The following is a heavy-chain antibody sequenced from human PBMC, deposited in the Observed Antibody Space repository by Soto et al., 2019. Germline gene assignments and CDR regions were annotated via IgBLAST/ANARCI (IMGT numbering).Heavy chain of an antibody. J-gene: IGHJ5*02. Sequence: VQLVQSGAAVQRPGAAVKVSCKASGYTFTQLSIHWMRQAPGQRLEWMGWINGGSGNTLYPQEFQGTVTFTRDTSASTAYMELSSLRSEGTAGVYCARSVYIAVDHWGQGTLVPVSS. CDR1: GYTFTQLS. D-gene: IGHD6-6*01. CDR2: INGGSGNT. V-gene: IGHV1-3*01. CDR3: ARSVYIAVDH.